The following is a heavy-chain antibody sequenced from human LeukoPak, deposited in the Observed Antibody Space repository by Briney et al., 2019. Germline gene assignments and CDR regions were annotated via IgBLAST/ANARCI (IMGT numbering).Heavy chain of an antibody. D-gene: IGHD6-13*01. Sequence: GASVKVSCKASGYTFTGYYMHWVRQATGQGLEWMGWMNPNSGNTGYAQKFQGRVTMTRNTSISTAYMELSSLRSEDTAVYYCARGHSSSSDYWGQGTLVTVSS. CDR3: ARGHSSSSDY. CDR1: GYTFTGYY. V-gene: IGHV1-8*02. J-gene: IGHJ4*02. CDR2: MNPNSGNT.